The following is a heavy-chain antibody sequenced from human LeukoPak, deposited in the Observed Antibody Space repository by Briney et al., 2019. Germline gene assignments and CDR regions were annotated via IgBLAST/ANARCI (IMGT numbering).Heavy chain of an antibody. V-gene: IGHV3-30*18. CDR1: GFTFSSYG. CDR3: AQAWRWLQLNY. D-gene: IGHD5-24*01. CDR2: ISYDGSNK. Sequence: PGRSLRLSCAPSGFTFSSYGMHGVRQAPGRGLEWVAVISYDGSNKYYADSVKGRFTISRDNSMNTLYLQMNSLRDEDTAVYYCAQAWRWLQLNYWGQGTLVTVSS. J-gene: IGHJ4*02.